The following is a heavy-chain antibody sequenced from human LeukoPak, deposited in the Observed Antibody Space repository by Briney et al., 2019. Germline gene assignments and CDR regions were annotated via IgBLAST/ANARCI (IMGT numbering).Heavy chain of an antibody. V-gene: IGHV4-59*01. J-gene: IGHJ4*02. CDR3: ARAVGGSYPLFYY. CDR1: GGSISSYY. CDR2: IYYSGST. D-gene: IGHD1-26*01. Sequence: KPSETLSLTCTVSGGSISSYYWSWIRQPPGKGLEWIGYIYYSGSTNYNPSLKSRVTISVDTSKNQFSLKLSSVTAADTAVYYCARAVGGSYPLFYYWGQGTLVTVSS.